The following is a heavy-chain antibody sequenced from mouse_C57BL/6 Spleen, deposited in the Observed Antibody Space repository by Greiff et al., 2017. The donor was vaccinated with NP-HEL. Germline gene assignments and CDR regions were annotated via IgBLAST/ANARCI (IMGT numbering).Heavy chain of an antibody. D-gene: IGHD1-1*01. CDR2: FYPGSGSI. V-gene: IGHV1-62-2*01. J-gene: IGHJ1*03. CDR3: ARHEEGYGSRSYWYFEV. CDR1: GYTFTEYT. Sequence: QVQLKESGAELVKPGASVKLSCKASGYTFTEYTIHWVKQRSGQGLEWIGWFYPGSGSIKYNEKFKDKATLTADKSSSTVYMELSRLTSEDSAVYFCARHEEGYGSRSYWYFEVWGTGTTVTVSS.